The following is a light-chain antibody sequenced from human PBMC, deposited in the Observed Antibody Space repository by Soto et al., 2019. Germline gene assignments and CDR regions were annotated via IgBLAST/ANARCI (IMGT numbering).Light chain of an antibody. CDR3: AAWDDGLNGWL. J-gene: IGLJ3*02. CDR2: GND. V-gene: IGLV1-44*01. CDR1: TSNIGSHY. Sequence: QSVLTQPPSASGTPGQTVTISCSGSTSNIGSHYVHWYQQFPGTSPRLLIEGNDQRPSGVPDRFSGSKSANSASLAISGLKSEDEADYYCAAWDDGLNGWLFGGGTKLTVL.